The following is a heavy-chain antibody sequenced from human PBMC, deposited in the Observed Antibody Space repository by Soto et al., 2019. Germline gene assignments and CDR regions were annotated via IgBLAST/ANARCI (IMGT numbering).Heavy chain of an antibody. D-gene: IGHD3-3*01. CDR3: ASQEKTYYDFWSGPALYYFDY. V-gene: IGHV4-39*01. Sequence: QLQLQESGPGLVKPSETLSLTCTVSGGSISSSSYYWGWIRQPPGKGLEWIGSIYYSGSTYYNPSLKRRVTISVDTSKNQFSLKLSSVTAADTAVYYCASQEKTYYDFWSGPALYYFDYWGQGTLVTVSS. CDR2: IYYSGST. J-gene: IGHJ4*02. CDR1: GGSISSSSYY.